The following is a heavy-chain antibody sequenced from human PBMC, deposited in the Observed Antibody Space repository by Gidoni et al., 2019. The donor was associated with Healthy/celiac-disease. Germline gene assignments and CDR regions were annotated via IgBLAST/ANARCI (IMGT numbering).Heavy chain of an antibody. V-gene: IGHV1-69*01. CDR2: IIPIFGTA. Sequence: QVQLVQSGAEVKKPGSSVKVSYKASGGPFSSYAISWVRQAPGQGLEWMGGIIPIFGTANYAQKFQGRVTITADESTSTAYMELSSLRSEDTAVYYCARLPDWGDYYYGMDVWGQGTTVTVSS. CDR3: ARLPDWGDYYYGMDV. J-gene: IGHJ6*02. D-gene: IGHD7-27*01. CDR1: GGPFSSYA.